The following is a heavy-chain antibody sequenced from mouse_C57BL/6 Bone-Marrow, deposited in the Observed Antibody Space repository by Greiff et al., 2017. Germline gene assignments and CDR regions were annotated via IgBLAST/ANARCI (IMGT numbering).Heavy chain of an antibody. J-gene: IGHJ3*01. CDR2: IHPNSGST. CDR3: AREGGYGYDGVAY. V-gene: IGHV1-64*01. D-gene: IGHD2-2*01. CDR1: GYTFTSYW. Sequence: QVQLQQPGAELVKPGASVKLSCKASGYTFTSYWMHWVKQRPGQGLEWIGMIHPNSGSTNYNEKFKSKATLTVDKSSSPAYMQLSSLTSEDSAVYYCAREGGYGYDGVAYWGQGTLVTVSA.